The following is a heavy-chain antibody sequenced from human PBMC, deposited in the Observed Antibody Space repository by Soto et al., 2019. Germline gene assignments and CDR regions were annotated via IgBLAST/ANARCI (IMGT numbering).Heavy chain of an antibody. V-gene: IGHV3-48*01. CDR1: GFTFSTYS. CDR3: ARHPVQLERRGQKQKFDY. CDR2: ISSSSSTI. D-gene: IGHD1-1*01. Sequence: EVQLVESGGGLVQPGGSLRLSCAASGFTFSTYSMNWVRQAPGKGLECVSYISSSSSTIYYADSVKGRFTISRDNAKNSLYLQMNSLRAEDTAVYYCARHPVQLERRGQKQKFDYWGQGTLVTVSS. J-gene: IGHJ4*02.